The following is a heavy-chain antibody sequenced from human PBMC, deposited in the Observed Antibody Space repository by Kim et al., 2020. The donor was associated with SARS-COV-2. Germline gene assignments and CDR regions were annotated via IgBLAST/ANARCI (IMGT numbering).Heavy chain of an antibody. J-gene: IGHJ3*01. D-gene: IGHD3-10*01. V-gene: IGHV3-33*06. Sequence: ADSVKGRFTISRDNSMNTLFLQMNSLRAEDTAVYYCVKGPPGSGFAFALWGQGTTVTVSS. CDR3: VKGPPGSGFAFAL.